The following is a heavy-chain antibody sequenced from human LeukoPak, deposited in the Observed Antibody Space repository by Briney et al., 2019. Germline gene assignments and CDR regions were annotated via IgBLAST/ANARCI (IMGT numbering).Heavy chain of an antibody. Sequence: GGSLRLSCAASGFTFSTYWMNWVRQAPGKGLEWVANIRPDGSEKLYVDSVKGRFTISRDNAKNSLYLQMNSLRAEDTAVYYCARDKGYITMVRGAIEFWGQGTLVTVSS. V-gene: IGHV3-7*03. CDR1: GFTFSTYW. J-gene: IGHJ4*02. D-gene: IGHD3-10*01. CDR2: IRPDGSEK. CDR3: ARDKGYITMVRGAIEF.